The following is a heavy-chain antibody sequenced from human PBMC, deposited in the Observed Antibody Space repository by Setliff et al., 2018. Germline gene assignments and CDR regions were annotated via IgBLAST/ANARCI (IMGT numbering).Heavy chain of an antibody. CDR1: GFTFSTYW. CDR2: IKGDGSEK. CDR3: ARAGLPYAADV. D-gene: IGHD2-21*02. J-gene: IGHJ3*01. V-gene: IGHV3-7*01. Sequence: SLKISCAASGFTFSTYWMTWIRQAPGKGLEWVANIKGDGSEKYYVDSVEGRFAISRDNAKNSLYLQMNSLRAEDTAVYYCARAGLPYAADVWGQGTKVTVSS.